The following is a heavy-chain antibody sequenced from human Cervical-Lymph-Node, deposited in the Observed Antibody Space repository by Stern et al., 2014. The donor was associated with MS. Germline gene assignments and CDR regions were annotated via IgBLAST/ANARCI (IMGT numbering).Heavy chain of an antibody. D-gene: IGHD3-16*01. V-gene: IGHV1-69*01. CDR2: IIPIFGTA. CDR3: ARDSRHYDASYYFDS. CDR1: GGTFSSYA. J-gene: IGHJ4*02. Sequence: VQLVESGAEVKKPGSSVKVSCKASGGTFSSYAINWVRQAPGQRPEWMGGIIPIFGTANYAKQFQGRVTITADEATSTAYMVLSSLRSEDTAVYYCARDSRHYDASYYFDSWGQGTLVTVSS.